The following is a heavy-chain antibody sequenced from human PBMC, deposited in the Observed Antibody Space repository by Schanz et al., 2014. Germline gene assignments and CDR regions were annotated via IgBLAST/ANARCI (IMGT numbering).Heavy chain of an antibody. CDR1: GGSISSFY. CDR3: ARDRGYDFSFDP. D-gene: IGHD3-3*01. V-gene: IGHV4-4*07. J-gene: IGHJ5*02. CDR2: IYTSGST. Sequence: QVPLQESGPGLVKSSETLSLTCTVSGGSISSFYWGWIRQPAGKGLEWIGRIYTSGSTNYNPSLKSRVTMSLDTSKTHFSLKLSSVTAADTAVYYCARDRGYDFSFDPWGQGTLVTVSS.